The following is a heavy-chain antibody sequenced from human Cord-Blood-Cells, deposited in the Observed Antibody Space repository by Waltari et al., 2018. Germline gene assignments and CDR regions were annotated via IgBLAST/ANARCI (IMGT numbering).Heavy chain of an antibody. CDR1: GGTFSRYV. CDR2: IIPIFGTA. V-gene: IGHV1-69*01. D-gene: IGHD2-15*01. J-gene: IGHJ4*02. CDR3: ARGVVAATPCYFDY. Sequence: QVQPVQSGAEVKQPGSSVKVSGKAPGGTFSRYVIRWVRPAPGQGLEWMGGIIPIFGTANYAQKFQCRVTITADESTSTAYMELSSLRSEDTAVYYCARGVVAATPCYFDYWGQGTLVTVSS.